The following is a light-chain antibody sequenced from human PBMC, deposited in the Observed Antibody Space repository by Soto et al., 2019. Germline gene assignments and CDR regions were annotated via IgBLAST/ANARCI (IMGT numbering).Light chain of an antibody. J-gene: IGKJ1*01. V-gene: IGKV3-15*01. CDR1: QSVSSN. Sequence: EIGMTQSTATLSGSAGERATLSCRASQSVSSNLAWYQQKPVQAPRLLIYGASTRATGIPARFSGSGSGTEFTPTISSLQSEDFAVYYCQQYNNWPRRTFGQGTKVDIK. CDR2: GAS. CDR3: QQYNNWPRRT.